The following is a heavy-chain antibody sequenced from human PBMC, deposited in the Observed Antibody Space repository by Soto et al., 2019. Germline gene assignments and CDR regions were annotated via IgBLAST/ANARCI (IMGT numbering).Heavy chain of an antibody. CDR1: GFTFSSYA. J-gene: IGHJ3*02. V-gene: IGHV3-30-3*01. Sequence: QVQLVESGGGVVQPGRSLRLSCAASGFTFSSYAMHWVRQAPGKGLEWLAVISYDGSNKYYSDSVKGRFTISRDNSKNTLYLQMNSLRAEDTAVYYCARDRSRSSDAFDIWGQGPMVTVSS. CDR2: ISYDGSNK. CDR3: ARDRSRSSDAFDI.